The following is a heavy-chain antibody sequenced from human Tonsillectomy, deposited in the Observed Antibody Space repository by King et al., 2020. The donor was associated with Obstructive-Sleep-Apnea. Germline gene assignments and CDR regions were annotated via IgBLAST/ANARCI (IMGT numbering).Heavy chain of an antibody. CDR1: GGSISSYY. Sequence: QLQESGPGLVKPSETLSLTCTVSGGSISSYYWSWIRQPPGKGLEWIGYIYYSGSTNYNPSLKSRVTISVDTSKNQFSLKLSSVTAADTAVYYCARLNYDFWSGHYQRAYYYYGMDVWGQGTTVTVSS. D-gene: IGHD3-3*01. V-gene: IGHV4-59*08. J-gene: IGHJ6*02. CDR3: ARLNYDFWSGHYQRAYYYYGMDV. CDR2: IYYSGST.